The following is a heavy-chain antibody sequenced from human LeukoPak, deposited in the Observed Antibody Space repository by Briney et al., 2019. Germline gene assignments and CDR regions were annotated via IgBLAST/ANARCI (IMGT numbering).Heavy chain of an antibody. Sequence: SETLSLTCAVYGGSFSGYYWSWIRQPPGKGLEWIGEINHSGSTNYNPSLKSRVTISVDTSKNQFSLKLSSVTAADTAVYYCARVSRGCSSTSCPRYYYYSYMDVWGKGTTVTVSS. CDR1: GGSFSGYY. V-gene: IGHV4-34*01. CDR3: ARVSRGCSSTSCPRYYYYSYMDV. D-gene: IGHD2-2*01. CDR2: INHSGST. J-gene: IGHJ6*03.